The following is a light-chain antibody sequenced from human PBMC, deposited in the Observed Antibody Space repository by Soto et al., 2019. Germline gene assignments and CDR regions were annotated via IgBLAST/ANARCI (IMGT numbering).Light chain of an antibody. Sequence: DIQMTQSPSSLSASVGDRVTITCQASQDITDYLNWYQQKAGRAPKLLFFDASNLDTGVPSRFSGSGSGTDFTFTSTSRHAEDVATYYCLQHDSRPIVFGGGTKVEIK. CDR3: LQHDSRPIV. V-gene: IGKV1-33*01. CDR1: QDITDY. J-gene: IGKJ4*01. CDR2: DAS.